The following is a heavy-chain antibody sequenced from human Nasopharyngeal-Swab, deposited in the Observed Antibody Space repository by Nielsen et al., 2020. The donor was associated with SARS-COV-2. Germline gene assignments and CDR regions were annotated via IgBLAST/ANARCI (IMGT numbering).Heavy chain of an antibody. CDR3: AHTRYIRLLGY. CDR1: GFSLSTSGVG. V-gene: IGHV2-5*02. CDR2: IYWDDDK. Sequence: SVPTLVRPTQTLTLTCTFSGFSLSTSGVGVGWIRQPPGKALEWLALIYWDDDKRYRPSLKSRLTITKDTSKNQVVLTMTNMDPVDTATYYCAHTRYIRLLGYWGQGTLVTVSS. D-gene: IGHD5-18*01. J-gene: IGHJ4*02.